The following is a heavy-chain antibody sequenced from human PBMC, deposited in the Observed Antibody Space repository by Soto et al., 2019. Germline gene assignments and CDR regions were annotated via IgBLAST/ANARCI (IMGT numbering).Heavy chain of an antibody. V-gene: IGHV3-33*01. J-gene: IGHJ4*02. CDR3: ARTRGARYDLVDY. D-gene: IGHD1-20*01. CDR2: IWYDGSNK. Sequence: GGSLRLSCAASGFTFSSYGMHWVRQAPGKGLEWVAVIWYDGSNKYYADSVKGRFTISRDNSKNTLYLQMNSLRAEDTAVYYCARTRGARYDLVDYWGQGTLVTVSS. CDR1: GFTFSSYG.